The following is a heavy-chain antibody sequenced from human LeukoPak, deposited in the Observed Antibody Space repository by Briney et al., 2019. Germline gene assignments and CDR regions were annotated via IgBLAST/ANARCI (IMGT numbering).Heavy chain of an antibody. Sequence: GGSLRLSCAASGFAFSTYSLNWDRQAPGKGLEWVSSISSTSVYIYYADSVKGRFTISRDNAKNLMYLQMNSLRVEDTAVYYCARVLGGAATGTVLSDYWGQGILVTVSS. D-gene: IGHD6-13*01. V-gene: IGHV3-21*01. CDR3: ARVLGGAATGTVLSDY. CDR1: GFAFSTYS. CDR2: ISSTSVYI. J-gene: IGHJ4*02.